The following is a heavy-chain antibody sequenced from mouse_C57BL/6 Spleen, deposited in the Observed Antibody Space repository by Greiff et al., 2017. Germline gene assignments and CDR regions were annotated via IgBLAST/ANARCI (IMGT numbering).Heavy chain of an antibody. Sequence: VQLQQSGAELVRPGASVKLSCTASGFNIKDDYMHWVKQRPEQGLEWIGWIDPENGDTEYASKFQGKATITADTSSNTAYLQLSSLTSEDTAVYYCTTPCFTTVSSYAMDYWGQGTSVTVSS. CDR3: TTPCFTTVSSYAMDY. J-gene: IGHJ4*01. V-gene: IGHV14-4*01. D-gene: IGHD1-1*01. CDR2: IDPENGDT. CDR1: GFNIKDDY.